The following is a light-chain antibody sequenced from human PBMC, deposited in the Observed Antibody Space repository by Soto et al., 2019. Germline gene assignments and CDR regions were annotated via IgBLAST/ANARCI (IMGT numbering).Light chain of an antibody. CDR1: QSVSSSY. V-gene: IGKV3-20*01. Sequence: EIVLTQSPGTLSLSPGERATLSCRASQSVSSSYLAWYQQKPGQAPRLLIYGASSRATGIPARFSGSGSGTEFTLTISSLQPEEFAVYYCQQYGSSPTWTFGQGTKVDIK. CDR3: QQYGSSPTWT. CDR2: GAS. J-gene: IGKJ1*01.